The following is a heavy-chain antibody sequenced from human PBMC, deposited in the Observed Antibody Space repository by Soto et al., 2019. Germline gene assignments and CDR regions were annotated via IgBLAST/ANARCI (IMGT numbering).Heavy chain of an antibody. J-gene: IGHJ4*02. CDR1: GFTFSSYA. D-gene: IGHD4-17*01. CDR3: ARVPTTVVTPFYFDY. Sequence: QVQLVESGGGVVQPGRSLRLSCAASGFTFSSYAMHWVRQAPGKGLEWVAVISYDGSNKYYADSVKGRFTISRDNSKNTLYLQMTSLRAEDTAVYYCARVPTTVVTPFYFDYWGQGTLVTVSS. CDR2: ISYDGSNK. V-gene: IGHV3-30-3*01.